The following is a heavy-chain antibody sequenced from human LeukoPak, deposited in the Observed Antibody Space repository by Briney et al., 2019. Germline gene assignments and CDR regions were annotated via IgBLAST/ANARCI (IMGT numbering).Heavy chain of an antibody. Sequence: SETLSLTCAVSGGSISSSSYYWGWIRQPPGKGLEWIGSIYYSGSTYYNPSLKSRVTISVDTSKNQFSLKLSSVTAADTAVYYCARIHPGKIAVGYYYMDVWGKGTTVTVSS. J-gene: IGHJ6*03. V-gene: IGHV4-39*01. CDR3: ARIHPGKIAVGYYYMDV. D-gene: IGHD6-19*01. CDR2: IYYSGST. CDR1: GGSISSSSYY.